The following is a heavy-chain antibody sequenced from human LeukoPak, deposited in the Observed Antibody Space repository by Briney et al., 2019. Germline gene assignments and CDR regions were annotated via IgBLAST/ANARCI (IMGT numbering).Heavy chain of an antibody. Sequence: SETLSLTCTVSGDSISSASGTYSWHWSWIRQPAGGGLEWIGRMYIIGSNNYNPSLKSRATISLDTSNNQVSLKLRSVTAADTAIYYCARGIGVGRDYFDYWGQGILVTVSS. CDR2: MYIIGSN. D-gene: IGHD3-3*01. J-gene: IGHJ4*02. V-gene: IGHV4-61*02. CDR1: GDSISSASGTYSWH. CDR3: ARGIGVGRDYFDY.